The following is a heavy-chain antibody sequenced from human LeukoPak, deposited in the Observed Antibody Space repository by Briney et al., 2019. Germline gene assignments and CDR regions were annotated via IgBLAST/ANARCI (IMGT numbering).Heavy chain of an antibody. CDR1: GFSFSSSA. V-gene: IGHV3-23*01. D-gene: IGHD2-2*01. CDR2: ITGSSGST. CDR3: AKDGCSSTSCHYYYYYMDV. Sequence: GGSLRLSCAASGFSFSSSAMTWVRQAPGKGLEWVSTITGSSGSTYYTDSVKGRFTISRDNSKNTLYLQMNSLRAEDTAVYYCAKDGCSSTSCHYYYYYMDVWGKGTTATVSS. J-gene: IGHJ6*03.